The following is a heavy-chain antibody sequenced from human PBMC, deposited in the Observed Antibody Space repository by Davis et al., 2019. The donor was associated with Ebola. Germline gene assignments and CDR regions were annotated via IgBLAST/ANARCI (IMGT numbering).Heavy chain of an antibody. Sequence: ASVQVSCKASGYIFISYYIISVRQPPRQGLVWWGWIIAYNGDTSYAQKFQGRVTMTTDTSTSTAYMELSSLRSEDTAMYYCATPKYSGYDVAFDIWGQGTMVTVSS. J-gene: IGHJ3*02. CDR3: ATPKYSGYDVAFDI. V-gene: IGHV1-18*01. CDR2: IIAYNGDT. CDR1: GYIFISYY. D-gene: IGHD5-12*01.